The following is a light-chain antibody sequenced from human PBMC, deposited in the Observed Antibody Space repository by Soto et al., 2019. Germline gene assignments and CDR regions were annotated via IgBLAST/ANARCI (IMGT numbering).Light chain of an antibody. CDR1: SSDVGGYNY. V-gene: IGLV2-11*01. J-gene: IGLJ2*01. Sequence: QSVLTQPRSVSGSPGQSVTISCTGTSSDVGGYNYVSWYQQHPGKAPKLMIYDVSKQPSGVPDRFSGSKSGNTASLTISGLQAEDEADYYCCSYAGSYTFDVVFGGGTKVTVL. CDR2: DVS. CDR3: CSYAGSYTFDVV.